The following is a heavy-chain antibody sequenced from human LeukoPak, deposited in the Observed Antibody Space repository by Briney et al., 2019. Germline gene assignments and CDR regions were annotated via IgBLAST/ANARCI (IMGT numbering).Heavy chain of an antibody. CDR1: GGSISNYH. Sequence: SETLSLTCTVSGGSISNYHWSWIRQPPGKGLEWIGYIYYSGSTNYNPSLKSRVTISLDTSKNQVSLRLSSVTAADTAVYYCARMPIVVVPSTSFDIWAKGQWSPSLQ. V-gene: IGHV4-59*08. CDR3: ARMPIVVVPSTSFDI. J-gene: IGHJ3*02. CDR2: IYYSGST. D-gene: IGHD2-2*01.